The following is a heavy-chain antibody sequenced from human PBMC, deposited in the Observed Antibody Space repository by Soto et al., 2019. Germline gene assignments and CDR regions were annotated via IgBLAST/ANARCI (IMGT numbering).Heavy chain of an antibody. CDR2: ISSSGSTI. CDR1: GFTFSDYY. D-gene: IGHD2-15*01. J-gene: IGHJ6*03. V-gene: IGHV3-11*01. Sequence: QVQLVESGGGLVKPGGSLRLSCAASGFTFSDYYMSWLRQAPGKGLEWVSYISSSGSTIYYADSVKGRFTISRDNAKNSLYLQMNSLRVEDTAVYYCARLFYYCSGGSGPGPYYMDVWGNGTTVTVS. CDR3: ARLFYYCSGGSGPGPYYMDV.